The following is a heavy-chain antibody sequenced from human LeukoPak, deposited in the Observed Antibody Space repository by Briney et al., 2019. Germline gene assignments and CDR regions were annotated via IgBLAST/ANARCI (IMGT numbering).Heavy chain of an antibody. D-gene: IGHD6-6*01. Sequence: SETLSLTCTVSGDSISSSLIHYWGWIRQPPGKHLERIGNLYYTGSAYYNSSLKSRVTISVDTSKNQFSLKLSSVTAADTAVYYCARLTSSSGRHYLDYWGQGTLVTVSS. CDR2: LYYTGSA. CDR1: GDSISSSLIHY. V-gene: IGHV4-39*01. J-gene: IGHJ4*02. CDR3: ARLTSSSGRHYLDY.